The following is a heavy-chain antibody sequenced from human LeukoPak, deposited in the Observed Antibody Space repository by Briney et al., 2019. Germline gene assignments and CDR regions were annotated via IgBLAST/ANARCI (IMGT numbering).Heavy chain of an antibody. CDR2: ISYDGSNK. D-gene: IGHD3-22*01. CDR3: ARGVDYYASSGYYFGTFH. CDR1: GFTFSSYA. V-gene: IGHV3-30*01. Sequence: GGPLRLSCAASGFTFSSYAMHWVRQAPGKGLEWVAAISYDGSNKYYADSVKGRFTISRDNSKNTLYLQMNSLRAEDTAVYYCARGVDYYASSGYYFGTFHWGQGTLVTVSS. J-gene: IGHJ4*02.